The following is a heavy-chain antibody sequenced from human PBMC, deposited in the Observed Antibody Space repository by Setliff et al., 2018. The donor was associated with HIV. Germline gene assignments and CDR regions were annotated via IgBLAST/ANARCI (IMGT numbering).Heavy chain of an antibody. CDR3: ARGVPLLPPNF. D-gene: IGHD2-21*02. CDR1: GGSVGSGSYY. J-gene: IGHJ4*02. Sequence: SETLSLTCSVSGGSVGSGSYYWSWIRQSPGKGLEWLVYIYYSGSTTYNPSLRSRVTISVDASKHQFSLRLSSVTAADTAVYYCARGVPLLPPNFWGQGTLVTVSS. CDR2: IYYSGST. V-gene: IGHV4-61*01.